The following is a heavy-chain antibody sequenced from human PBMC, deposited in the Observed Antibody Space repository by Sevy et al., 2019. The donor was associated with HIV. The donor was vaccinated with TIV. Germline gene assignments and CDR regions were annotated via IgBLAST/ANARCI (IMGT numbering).Heavy chain of an antibody. J-gene: IGHJ3*02. D-gene: IGHD1-26*01. CDR2: INSDGGST. CDR3: AREPFWVGATSDGFEI. V-gene: IGHV3-74*01. CDR1: GFTFSSYW. Sequence: GGSLRLSCAASGFTFSSYWMHWVRQAPGKGLVWVSRINSDGGSTSYADSVKGRFTISRDNAKNTLYLQMNSLRAEDTAVYYCAREPFWVGATSDGFEIWGQGTMVTVSS.